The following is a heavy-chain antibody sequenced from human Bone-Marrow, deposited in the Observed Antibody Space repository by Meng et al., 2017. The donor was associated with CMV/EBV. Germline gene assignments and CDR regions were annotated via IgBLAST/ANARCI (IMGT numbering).Heavy chain of an antibody. CDR2: INPNSGGT. D-gene: IGHD6-13*01. CDR3: ARGVGIAAAGTRDFDY. J-gene: IGHJ4*01. V-gene: IGHV1-2*02. CDR1: GYTFTGYY. Sequence: ASVKVSCKASGYTFTGYYMHWVRQAPGQGLEWMGWINPNSGGTNYAQKFQGRVTMTRDTSISTAYMELSRLRSDDTAVYYCARGVGIAAAGTRDFDYWGHGTLVTVSS.